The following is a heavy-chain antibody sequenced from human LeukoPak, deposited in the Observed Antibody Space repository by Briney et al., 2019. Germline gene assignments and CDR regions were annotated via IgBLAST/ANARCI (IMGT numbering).Heavy chain of an antibody. CDR1: GGSISSSSYY. Sequence: PSETLSLTCTVSGGSISSSSYYWGWIRQPPGKGLEWIGSIYYSGSTYYNPSLKSRVTISVDTSKNQFSLKLSSVTAADTAVYYCTIWFGESYFDYWGQGTLVTVSS. V-gene: IGHV4-39*01. J-gene: IGHJ4*02. CDR2: IYYSGST. CDR3: TIWFGESYFDY. D-gene: IGHD3-10*01.